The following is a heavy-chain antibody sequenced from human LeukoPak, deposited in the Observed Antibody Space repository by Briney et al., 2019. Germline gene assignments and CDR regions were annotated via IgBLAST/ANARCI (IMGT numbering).Heavy chain of an antibody. CDR1: GGTSSSYA. CDR2: ISGYNGNT. J-gene: IGHJ6*03. V-gene: IGHV1-18*01. CDR3: ARDLHRVVVRGVPHYYYYMDV. Sequence: ASVKVSCKASGGTSSSYAISWVRQAPGQGLEWMGWISGYNGNTNYAQKLQGRVTMTSDTSTSTAYMELRSLRSDDTAVYYCARDLHRVVVRGVPHYYYYMDVWGKGTTVTISS. D-gene: IGHD3-10*01.